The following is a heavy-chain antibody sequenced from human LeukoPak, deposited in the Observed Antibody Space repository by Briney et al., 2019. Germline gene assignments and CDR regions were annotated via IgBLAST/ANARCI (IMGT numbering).Heavy chain of an antibody. CDR2: IYYSGST. CDR3: ARHYSSSSDFDY. Sequence: SETLSLTCTVSGGSISSFYWSWIRQPPGKGLEWIGYIYYSGSTNYNPSLKSRVTISVDTSKNQFSLKLSSVTAADTAVYYCARHYSSSSDFDYWGQGTLVTVSS. D-gene: IGHD6-6*01. V-gene: IGHV4-59*08. CDR1: GGSISSFY. J-gene: IGHJ4*02.